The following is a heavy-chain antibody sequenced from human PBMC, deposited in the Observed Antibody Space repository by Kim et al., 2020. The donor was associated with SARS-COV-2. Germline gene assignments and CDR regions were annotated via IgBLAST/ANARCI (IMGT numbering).Heavy chain of an antibody. CDR2: ISSSSSYI. CDR1: GFTFSSYS. D-gene: IGHD3-22*01. CDR3: ARDSSKYYYDSSGYYSNIDY. Sequence: GGSLRLSCAASGFTFSSYSMNWVRQAPGKGLEWVSSISSSSSYIYYADSVKGRFTISRDNAKNSLYLQMNSLRAEDTAVYYCARDSSKYYYDSSGYYSNIDYWGQGTLVTVSS. V-gene: IGHV3-21*01. J-gene: IGHJ4*02.